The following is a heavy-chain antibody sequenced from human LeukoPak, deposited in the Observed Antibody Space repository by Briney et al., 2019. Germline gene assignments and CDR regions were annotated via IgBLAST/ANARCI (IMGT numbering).Heavy chain of an antibody. CDR2: IGTSAGST. CDR1: GFTFSSSG. V-gene: IGHV3-23*01. Sequence: PGGSLRLSCAASGFTFSSSGMSWVRQAPGKGLEWVSSIGTSAGSTYYAVSVKGRSTISRDNSKNTLYLQMNTLRGEDTALYYCASLTSHWGQGTLVTVSP. CDR3: ASLTSH. J-gene: IGHJ4*02. D-gene: IGHD3-16*01.